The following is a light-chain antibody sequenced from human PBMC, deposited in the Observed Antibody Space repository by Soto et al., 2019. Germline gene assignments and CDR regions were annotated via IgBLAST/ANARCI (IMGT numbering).Light chain of an antibody. J-gene: IGLJ2*01. CDR1: SSNIGAGYD. V-gene: IGLV1-40*01. CDR3: QSSDSSMVV. Sequence: QAVVTQPPSVSGAPGQWVTMSCTGSSSNIGAGYDVHWYQQLPGTAPKLLIYGNNNRPSGVPDRFSGSKSGTSASLAITGLQAEDEADYYCQSSDSSMVVFGGGTKLTVL. CDR2: GNN.